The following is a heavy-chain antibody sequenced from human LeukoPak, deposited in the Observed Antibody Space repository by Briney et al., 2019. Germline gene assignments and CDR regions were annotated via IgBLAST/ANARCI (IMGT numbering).Heavy chain of an antibody. J-gene: IGHJ3*02. Sequence: SETLSLTCTVSGVSVSSGSYYWSWIRQPPGKGLEWIGYIYYSGSTNYNPSLKSRVTISVDTSKNQFSLKLSSVTAADTAVYYCARAAAAARDAFDIWGQGTMVTVSS. V-gene: IGHV4-61*01. CDR2: IYYSGST. D-gene: IGHD6-13*01. CDR1: GVSVSSGSYY. CDR3: ARAAAAARDAFDI.